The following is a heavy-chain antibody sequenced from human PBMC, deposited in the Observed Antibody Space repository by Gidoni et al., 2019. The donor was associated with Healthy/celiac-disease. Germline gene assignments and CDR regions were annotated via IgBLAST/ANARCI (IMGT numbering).Heavy chain of an antibody. V-gene: IGHV4-39*07. J-gene: IGHJ4*02. Sequence: QLQLQESGPGLVKPSETLSLTCTVAGGSISSSSYYWGWIRQPPGKGLEWLGSISSSGSTYYNPSLKSRVTISVDTSKNQFSLKLSSVTAADTAVYYCARGPSGSYSMDFSYWGQGTLVTVSS. CDR2: ISSSGST. D-gene: IGHD1-26*01. CDR1: GGSISSSSYY. CDR3: ARGPSGSYSMDFSY.